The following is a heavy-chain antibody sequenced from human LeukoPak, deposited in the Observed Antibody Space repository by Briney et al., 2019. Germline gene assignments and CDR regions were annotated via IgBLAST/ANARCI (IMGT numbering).Heavy chain of an antibody. V-gene: IGHV4-34*01. Sequence: SETLSLTCAVYGGSFSGYYWSWIRQPPGKGLEWIGEINHSGSTNYNPSLKSRVTISVDTSENQFSLKLSSVTAADTAVYYCARGVSSYDSSGYFFWFVPWGQGTLVTVSS. CDR1: GGSFSGYY. CDR3: ARGVSSYDSSGYFFWFVP. J-gene: IGHJ5*02. D-gene: IGHD3-22*01. CDR2: INHSGST.